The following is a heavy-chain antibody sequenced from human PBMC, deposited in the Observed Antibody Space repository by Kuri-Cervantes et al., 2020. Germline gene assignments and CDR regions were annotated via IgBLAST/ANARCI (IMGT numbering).Heavy chain of an antibody. CDR1: GGSVSSIGYY. V-gene: IGHV4-61*08. CDR3: ARERGSDNIPTRYFDL. D-gene: IGHD2/OR15-2a*01. Sequence: SETLSLTCTVSGGSVSSIGYYWNWIRQPPGRGLEWIGYIYYSGNTYYNPSLKSRVTISLDTSKKQFSLRLNSVTAADTAVYYCARERGSDNIPTRYFDLWGRGTLVTVSS. J-gene: IGHJ2*01. CDR2: IYYSGNT.